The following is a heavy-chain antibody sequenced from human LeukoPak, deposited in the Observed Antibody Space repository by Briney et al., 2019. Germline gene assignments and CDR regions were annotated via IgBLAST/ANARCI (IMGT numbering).Heavy chain of an antibody. D-gene: IGHD3-3*01. Sequence: SETLSLTCTVSGGSISSYYWSWIRQPPGKGLEWIGYIYYSGSTNYNPSLKSRVTISVDTSKNQFSLKLSSVTAADTAVYYCARHHYDFWSGYRALDYWGQGTLVTVSS. CDR2: IYYSGST. CDR3: ARHHYDFWSGYRALDY. J-gene: IGHJ4*02. CDR1: GGSISSYY. V-gene: IGHV4-59*01.